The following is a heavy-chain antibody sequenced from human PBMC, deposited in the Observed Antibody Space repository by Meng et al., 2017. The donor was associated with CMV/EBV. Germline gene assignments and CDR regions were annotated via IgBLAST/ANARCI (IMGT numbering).Heavy chain of an antibody. CDR2: IYTSGST. Sequence: LRLSCTVSGGSISSGGYYWSWIRQHPGKGLEWIGRIYTSGSTNYNPSLKSRVTISVDTSKNQFSLKLRYVTAADTAVYYCATPVGAYYFDYWGQGTLVTVSS. CDR3: ATPVGAYYFDY. CDR1: GGSISSGGYY. J-gene: IGHJ4*02. D-gene: IGHD3-16*01. V-gene: IGHV4-61*02.